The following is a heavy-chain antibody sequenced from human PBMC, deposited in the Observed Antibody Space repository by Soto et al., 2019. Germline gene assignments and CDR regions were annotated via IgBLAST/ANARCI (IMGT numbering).Heavy chain of an antibody. J-gene: IGHJ4*01. V-gene: IGHV4-39*01. D-gene: IGHD6-19*01. CDR2: MYYIGAT. CDR1: GGSISSDSYY. CDR3: ARHIFMPVAGSSFDY. Sequence: SETLSLTCTVSGGSISSDSYYWYWIRQPPGKGLEWIGSMYYIGATYHNPSLQSRVTISVDTSKNQFSLHLSSVTAADTAVYFCARHIFMPVAGSSFDYWGLGTLVTVSS.